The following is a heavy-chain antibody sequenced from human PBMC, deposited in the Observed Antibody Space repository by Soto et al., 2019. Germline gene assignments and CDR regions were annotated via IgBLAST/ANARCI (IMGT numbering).Heavy chain of an antibody. D-gene: IGHD6-13*01. V-gene: IGHV1-69*13. J-gene: IGHJ4*02. CDR3: ASNRAAAGSLYYFAY. CDR1: GGTFSSYA. CDR2: IIPIFGTA. Sequence: SVKVSCKASGGTFSSYAISWVRQAPGQGLEWMGGIIPIFGTANYAQKFQGRVTITADESTSTAYMELSSLRSEDTAVYYCASNRAAAGSLYYFAYWGQGTLVTVSS.